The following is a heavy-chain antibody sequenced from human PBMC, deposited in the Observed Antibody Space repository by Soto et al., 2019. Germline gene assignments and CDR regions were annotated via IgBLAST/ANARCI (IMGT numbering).Heavy chain of an antibody. V-gene: IGHV4-4*02. CDR1: GGSISSSNW. Sequence: QVQLQESGPGLVKPSGTLSLTCAVSGGSISSSNWWSWVRQPPGKGLEWIGEMYHSGSTNYNPSLKSRVTISLDKSKNQFSLKLSSVTAADTAVYYCARGVLVPAAAAPYYYYGMDVWGQGTTVTVSS. J-gene: IGHJ6*02. CDR3: ARGVLVPAAAAPYYYYGMDV. D-gene: IGHD2-2*01. CDR2: MYHSGST.